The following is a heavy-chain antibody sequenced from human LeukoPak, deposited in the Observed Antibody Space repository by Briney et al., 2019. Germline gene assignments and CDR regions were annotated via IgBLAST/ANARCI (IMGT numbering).Heavy chain of an antibody. D-gene: IGHD3-10*01. CDR1: GGSISSYY. CDR2: IYYSGST. CDR3: ARGSHGSRYLFDY. Sequence: PSETLSLTCTVSGGSISSYYWSWIRQPPGKGLEWIGYIYYSGSTNYNPSLKSRVTISVDTSKNQFSLKLSSVTAADTAVYYCARGSHGSRYLFDYWGQGTLVTVSS. V-gene: IGHV4-59*01. J-gene: IGHJ4*02.